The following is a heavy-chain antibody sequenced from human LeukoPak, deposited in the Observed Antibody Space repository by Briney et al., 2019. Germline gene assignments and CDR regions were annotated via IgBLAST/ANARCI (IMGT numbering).Heavy chain of an antibody. CDR2: IYHSGTT. CDR1: DFSISRGYY. J-gene: IGHJ4*02. D-gene: IGHD4-23*01. Sequence: SETLSLTCTVSDFSISRGYYWGWIRQPPGKGLECIGTIYHSGTTYYSPSLKTRVTISVDTSKNHFSLKLSSVTAADTAVYYCARSDYGGDFDYWGQGTLVTVSS. CDR3: ARSDYGGDFDY. V-gene: IGHV4-38-2*02.